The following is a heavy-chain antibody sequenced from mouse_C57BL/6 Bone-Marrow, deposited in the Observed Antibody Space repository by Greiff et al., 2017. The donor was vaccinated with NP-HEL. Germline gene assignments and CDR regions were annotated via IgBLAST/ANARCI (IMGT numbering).Heavy chain of an antibody. J-gene: IGHJ3*01. Sequence: QVQLQQPGAELVKPGASVKLSCKASGYTFTSYWMHWVKQRPGQGLEWIGMIHPNSGSTTYNEKFKCKATLTVDKSSSTAYMQLSILTAEDSAVYYFARESYYYGSSSAYWGQGALVTVAA. CDR1: GYTFTSYW. CDR3: ARESYYYGSSSAY. V-gene: IGHV1-64*01. D-gene: IGHD1-1*01. CDR2: IHPNSGST.